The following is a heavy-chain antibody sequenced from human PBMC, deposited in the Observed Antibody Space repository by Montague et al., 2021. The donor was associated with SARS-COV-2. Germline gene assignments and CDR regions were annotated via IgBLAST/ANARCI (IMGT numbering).Heavy chain of an antibody. CDR1: GGSIRSYY. Sequence: SETLSLTCTVSGGSIRSYYWSWIRQPPGKGLEWIGEIYSSGSTSYNPSLKCRVTISMDTSKSQFSLKLTSVTAADTAVYYCARHTRGWQPFDFWGQGTLVTVSS. CDR2: IYSSGST. V-gene: IGHV4-59*01. D-gene: IGHD6-19*01. CDR3: ARHTRGWQPFDF. J-gene: IGHJ4*02.